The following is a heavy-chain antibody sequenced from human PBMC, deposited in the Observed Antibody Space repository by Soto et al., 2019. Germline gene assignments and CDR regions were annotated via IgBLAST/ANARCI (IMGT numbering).Heavy chain of an antibody. CDR1: GFTFSSYS. D-gene: IGHD4-17*01. Sequence: EVQLVESGGGLVQPGGSLRLSCAASGFTFSSYSMNWVRQAPGKGLEWVSYIDSSSGTIYYADSVKGRFTISRDNAKNSLYLQMNSPRDEDTAVYYCAREDGDLNWFDPWGQGTLVTVSS. J-gene: IGHJ5*02. CDR2: IDSSSGTI. V-gene: IGHV3-48*02. CDR3: AREDGDLNWFDP.